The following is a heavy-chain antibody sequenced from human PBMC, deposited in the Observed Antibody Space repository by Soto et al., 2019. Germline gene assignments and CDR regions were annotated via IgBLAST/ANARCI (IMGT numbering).Heavy chain of an antibody. J-gene: IGHJ3*01. CDR3: ARGDRGAFDL. Sequence: EVQLVESGGGLVQPGASLRLSCAASGFTFSYYWMHWVRQAPGKGLVWVSRIHSDGSSTTYADSVKDRFTISRDNARNTLYLQMTSLRAEDTAVYYCARGDRGAFDLWGQGTVLTVSS. D-gene: IGHD1-26*01. CDR2: IHSDGSST. CDR1: GFTFSYYW. V-gene: IGHV3-74*03.